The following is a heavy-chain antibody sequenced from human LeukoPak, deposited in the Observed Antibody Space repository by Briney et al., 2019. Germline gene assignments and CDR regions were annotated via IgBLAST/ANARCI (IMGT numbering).Heavy chain of an antibody. CDR1: GYAITSGGFS. V-gene: IGHV4-30-2*01. D-gene: IGHD3-10*01. CDR2: IYDRGPA. CDR3: ARSRQASGLFNS. Sequence: LSLTCTVSGYAITSGGFSWNWIRQPPGKGLEWIGCIYDRGPAYYNPSLKSRFTISVDRPKNQFFLNVTSLTAADTAVYYCARSRQASGLFNSWGQGTLVVVSS. J-gene: IGHJ5*01.